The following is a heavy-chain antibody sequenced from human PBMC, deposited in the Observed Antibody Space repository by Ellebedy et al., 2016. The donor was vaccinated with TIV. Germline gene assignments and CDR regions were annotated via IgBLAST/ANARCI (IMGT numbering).Heavy chain of an antibody. CDR1: GYTFVSYG. Sequence: AASVQVSCKASGYTFVSYGISWVRQAPGQGLEWMGWIRAYNGNTNYAQNLQGRVTMTTDTSTSTAYMELRSPRPDDTAVYYCARGGGRVAADFWGQGTLVTVSS. D-gene: IGHD6-19*01. CDR2: IRAYNGNT. V-gene: IGHV1-18*01. J-gene: IGHJ4*02. CDR3: ARGGGRVAADF.